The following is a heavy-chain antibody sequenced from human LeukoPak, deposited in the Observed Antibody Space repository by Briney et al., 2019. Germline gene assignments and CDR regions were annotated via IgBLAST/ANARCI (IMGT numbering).Heavy chain of an antibody. J-gene: IGHJ3*02. CDR1: GFTFSSYR. V-gene: IGHV3-21*01. Sequence: GGSLRLSCAASGFTFSSYRMNWVRQAPGKGLEWVSSISSSSSYIYYADSVKGRFTISRDNAKNSLYLQVNSLRAEDTAVYYCARDGASAGYYGFDIWGQGTMVTVS. CDR3: ARDGASAGYYGFDI. CDR2: ISSSSSYI. D-gene: IGHD3-22*01.